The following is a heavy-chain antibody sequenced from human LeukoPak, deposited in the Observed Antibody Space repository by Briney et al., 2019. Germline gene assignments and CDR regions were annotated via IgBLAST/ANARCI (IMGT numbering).Heavy chain of an antibody. CDR3: ARDRGVYMGGDNDFDV. CDR2: IYYRGTT. D-gene: IGHD2-8*02. Sequence: SETLSLTCSVSGGSITSRDFYWGWIRQSPGKGLEWIGSIYYRGTTYYTPSLESRVTMSVDTSKNQFSLSLTSVTAADTAVYYCARDRGVYMGGDNDFDVWGQGTMVSVSS. CDR1: GGSITSRDFY. V-gene: IGHV4-39*07. J-gene: IGHJ3*01.